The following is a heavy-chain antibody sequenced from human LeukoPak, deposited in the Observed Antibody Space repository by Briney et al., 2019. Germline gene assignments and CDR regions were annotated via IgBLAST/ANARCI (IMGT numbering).Heavy chain of an antibody. Sequence: PSETLSLTCAVSGGSFSTGNWWTWVRQPPGKGLEWIGEVYHTGITNYNPSLKSRVTISVDKSKNQFSLKLSSVTAADTAVYYCASLKFGELQYYFDTWGQGNLVTVS. V-gene: IGHV4-4*02. D-gene: IGHD3-10*01. CDR3: ASLKFGELQYYFDT. CDR2: VYHTGIT. CDR1: GGSFSTGNW. J-gene: IGHJ4*02.